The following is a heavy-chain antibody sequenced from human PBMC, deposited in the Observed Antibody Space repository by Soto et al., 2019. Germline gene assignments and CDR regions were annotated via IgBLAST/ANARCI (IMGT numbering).Heavy chain of an antibody. CDR3: ARVVRTIFGVVTSMDV. CDR1: GYSISSGYY. Sequence: PSETLSLTCAVSGYSISSGYYRGWIRQPPGKGLEWIGSIYHSGSTYYNPSLKSRVTISVDTSKNQFSLKLSSVTAADTAVYYCARVVRTIFGVVTSMDVWGQGTTVTVSS. CDR2: IYHSGST. J-gene: IGHJ6*02. D-gene: IGHD3-3*01. V-gene: IGHV4-38-2*01.